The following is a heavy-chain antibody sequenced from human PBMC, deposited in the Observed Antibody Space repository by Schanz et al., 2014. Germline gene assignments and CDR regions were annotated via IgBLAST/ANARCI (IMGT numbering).Heavy chain of an antibody. CDR3: ARGGYSSGWYDRDIAHCDY. D-gene: IGHD6-19*01. V-gene: IGHV1-18*01. Sequence: QVQLVQSGAEVKKPGSSMKVSCKASGYTFTSHGISWVRQAPGQGLEWVGWISPYTGNTHYFDKMEGRVTMTTDTSTSTAYMELRSLRSDDTAVYYCARGGYSSGWYDRDIAHCDYWGQGTLVTVSS. CDR2: ISPYTGNT. CDR1: GYTFTSHG. J-gene: IGHJ4*02.